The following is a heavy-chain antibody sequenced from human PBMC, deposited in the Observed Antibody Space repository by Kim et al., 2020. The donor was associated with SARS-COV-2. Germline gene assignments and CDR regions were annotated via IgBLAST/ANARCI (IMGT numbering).Heavy chain of an antibody. CDR1: GGSIISGDYY. D-gene: IGHD3-22*01. J-gene: IGHJ5*02. Sequence: SETLSLTCTVSGGSIISGDYYWSWIRQHPEKGLEWIAYISYVGSTYYNPSLRGRLFVSVDTSLNQFSLKLTSVTAADTAVYYCATYSSRHKWFDPWGQGTLVTVSS. V-gene: IGHV4-31*03. CDR2: ISYVGST. CDR3: ATYSSRHKWFDP.